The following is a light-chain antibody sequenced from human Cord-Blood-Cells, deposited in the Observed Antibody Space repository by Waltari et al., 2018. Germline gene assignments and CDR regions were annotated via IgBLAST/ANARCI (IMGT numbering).Light chain of an antibody. J-gene: IGKJ3*01. CDR2: GAA. CDR3: QQYNNWPFT. CDR1: QSVSSN. Sequence: ELVMTQSPTTPSVSPGESATLSCRASQSVSSNLAWYQQKPGQAPKLLIYGAATRATGIPARFSGSGSGTEFTLTISSLQSEDFAVYYCQQYNNWPFTFGPGTKVDIK. V-gene: IGKV3-15*01.